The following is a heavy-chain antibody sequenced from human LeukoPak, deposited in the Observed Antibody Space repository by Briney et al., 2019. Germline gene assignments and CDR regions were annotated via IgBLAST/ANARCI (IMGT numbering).Heavy chain of an antibody. J-gene: IGHJ6*02. CDR2: IWYDGSNK. D-gene: IGHD4-23*01. CDR1: GFTFSSYG. Sequence: GGSLRLSCAASGFTFSSYGVHWVRQAPGKGLEWVAVIWYDGSNKYYADSVKGRFTISRDNSKNTLYLQMNSLRAEDTAVYYCARDGGVTPLDYYYGMDVWGQGTTVTVSS. V-gene: IGHV3-33*01. CDR3: ARDGGVTPLDYYYGMDV.